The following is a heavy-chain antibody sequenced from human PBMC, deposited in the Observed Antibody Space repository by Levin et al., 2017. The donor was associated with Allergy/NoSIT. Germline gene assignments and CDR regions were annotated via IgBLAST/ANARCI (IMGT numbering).Heavy chain of an antibody. Sequence: ASVKVSCKASGYTFTSYGISWVRQAPGQGLEWMGWISGYTGNTKYAQKFQGRLTMTTDTSTSTAYMEMRSLRSDDTAVYYCARDLSPPTLTEPWGQGTLVTVSS. CDR2: ISGYTGNT. J-gene: IGHJ5*02. D-gene: IGHD4-11*01. V-gene: IGHV1-18*01. CDR1: GYTFTSYG. CDR3: ARDLSPPTLTEP.